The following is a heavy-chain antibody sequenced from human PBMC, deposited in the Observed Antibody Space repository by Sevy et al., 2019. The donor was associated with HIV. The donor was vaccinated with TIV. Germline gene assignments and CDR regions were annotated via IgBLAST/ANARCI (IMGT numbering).Heavy chain of an antibody. Sequence: GGSLRLSCTVSGFIFSNFAMHWVRQAPGKGLEWVAVTSYDGSHKYYADSVKGRFTVSRDNSRNILSLEMSSLRRDDTAVYYCARGENDDEFFQYWRQGTLVTVSS. CDR2: TSYDGSHK. V-gene: IGHV3-30*04. CDR3: ARGENDDEFFQY. CDR1: GFIFSNFA. D-gene: IGHD1-26*01. J-gene: IGHJ1*01.